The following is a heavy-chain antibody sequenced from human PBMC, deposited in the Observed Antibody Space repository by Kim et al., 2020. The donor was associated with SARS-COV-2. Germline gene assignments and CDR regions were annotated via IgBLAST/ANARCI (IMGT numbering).Heavy chain of an antibody. V-gene: IGHV3-30*18. Sequence: GGSLRLSCAASGFTFSSYGMHWVRQAPGKGLEWVAVISYDGSNKYYADSVKGRFTISRDNSKNTLYLQMNSLRAEDTAVYYCAKSRMIVVANDAFDIWGQGTMVTVSS. CDR1: GFTFSSYG. CDR2: ISYDGSNK. J-gene: IGHJ3*02. D-gene: IGHD3-22*01. CDR3: AKSRMIVVANDAFDI.